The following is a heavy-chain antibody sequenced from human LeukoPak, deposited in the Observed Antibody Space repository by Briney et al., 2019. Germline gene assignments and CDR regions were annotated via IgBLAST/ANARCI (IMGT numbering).Heavy chain of an antibody. CDR1: GYSISSGYY. D-gene: IGHD3-3*01. CDR2: IYHSGST. V-gene: IGHV4-38-2*01. Sequence: SETLSLTCAVSGYSISSGYYWGWIRQPPGKGLEWIGSIYHSGSTYYNPYLKRRVTISVDTAKNQFSLKLSSVTAADTAVYYCARQRQGNICGVVHYIDYWGQGTLVTVSS. J-gene: IGHJ4*02. CDR3: ARQRQGNICGVVHYIDY.